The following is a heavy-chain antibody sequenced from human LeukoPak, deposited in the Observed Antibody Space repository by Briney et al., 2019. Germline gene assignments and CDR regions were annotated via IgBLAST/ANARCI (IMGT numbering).Heavy chain of an antibody. V-gene: IGHV4-39*01. CDR3: ARTTNFHSGTYPPTFDF. D-gene: IGHD1-26*01. CDR1: GGSISSNSYY. Sequence: PSETLSLTCAVSGGSISSNSYYWGWIRQPPGKELEWIGNIYDSGTIYYNPSLKSRVTISVDTSKNQLSLKLNSVTAADTAVYYCARTTNFHSGTYPPTFDFWGQGTLVTVSS. CDR2: IYDSGTI. J-gene: IGHJ4*02.